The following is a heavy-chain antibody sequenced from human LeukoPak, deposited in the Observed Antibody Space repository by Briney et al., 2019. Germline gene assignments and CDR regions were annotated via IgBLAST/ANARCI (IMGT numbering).Heavy chain of an antibody. J-gene: IGHJ6*02. CDR3: CGSGSQQAYYYYGMDV. D-gene: IGHD3-10*01. CDR2: IYSGGST. Sequence: GGSLRLSCAASGFTVSSNYMSWVRQAPGKGLEWVSVIYSGGSTYYADSVKGRFTISRDNSKNTLYLQMNSLRAEDTAVYYCCGSGSQQAYYYYGMDVWGQGTTVTVSS. CDR1: GFTVSSNY. V-gene: IGHV3-66*01.